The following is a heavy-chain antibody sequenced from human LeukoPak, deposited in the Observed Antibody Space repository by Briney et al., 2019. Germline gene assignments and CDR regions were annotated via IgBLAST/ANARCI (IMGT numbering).Heavy chain of an antibody. CDR1: GFTFSSSW. CDR2: IKQDGSEK. Sequence: GGSLRLSCAASGFTFSSSWMSWVRQDPGKGLEWVANIKQDGSEKYYVDSVKGRSTISRDNAENSLFLQMNSLRAEDTAVYYCAREGYSGNYLAAAYWGQGTLVTVSS. D-gene: IGHD1-26*01. CDR3: AREGYSGNYLAAAY. J-gene: IGHJ4*02. V-gene: IGHV3-7*03.